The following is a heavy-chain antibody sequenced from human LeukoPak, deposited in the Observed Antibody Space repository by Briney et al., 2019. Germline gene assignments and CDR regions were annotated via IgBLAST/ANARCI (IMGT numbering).Heavy chain of an antibody. J-gene: IGHJ6*02. CDR2: IHYSGST. CDR1: GASISPDY. V-gene: IGHV4-59*12. CDR3: ARARFYSYGGYYYYYGMDV. Sequence: SETLSLTCTVSGASISPDYWGWIRQPPGKGLEFIGYIHYSGSTNYNPSLKSRVTISVDTSKNQFSLKLSSVTAADTAVYYCARARFYSYGGYYYYYGMDVWGQGTTVTVSS. D-gene: IGHD5-18*01.